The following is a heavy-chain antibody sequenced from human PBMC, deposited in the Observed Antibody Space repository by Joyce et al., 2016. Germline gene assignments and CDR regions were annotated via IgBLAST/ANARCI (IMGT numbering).Heavy chain of an antibody. V-gene: IGHV3-48*01. CDR1: GFTFNTYS. J-gene: IGHJ6*03. Sequence: EVQLVESGGGLVQPGGSLRLSCAASGFTFNTYSMNWVRQAPGKGLEWVSYISSSSNTIYYVDSVKGRFTISRDNAKNSLYLQMNSLRAEDTAVYFCARATSYYFYYYMDVWGKGTTVTVSS. CDR3: ARATSYYFYYYMDV. CDR2: ISSSSNTI.